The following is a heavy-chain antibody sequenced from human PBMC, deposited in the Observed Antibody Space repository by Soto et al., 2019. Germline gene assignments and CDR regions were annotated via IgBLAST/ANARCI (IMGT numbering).Heavy chain of an antibody. V-gene: IGHV4-31*03. CDR3: GGDRVDAGKGWFDP. Sequence: SETRSLACTVSGGAISSSGYYWSWIGQHPGKGLEGIGYIYYSGSTYYNPSLKSRVTISVDTSQNPFSLKLSSVTAADTAVYYCGGDRVDAGKGWFDPWGQGTLVSVSS. D-gene: IGHD6-13*01. CDR1: GGAISSSGYY. J-gene: IGHJ5*02. CDR2: IYYSGST.